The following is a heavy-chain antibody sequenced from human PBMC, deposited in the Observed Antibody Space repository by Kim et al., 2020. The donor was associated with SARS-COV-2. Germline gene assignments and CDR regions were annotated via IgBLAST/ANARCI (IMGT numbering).Heavy chain of an antibody. V-gene: IGHV3-9*01. Sequence: GGSLRLSCAASGFNFGDFGMHWVRQIPGKGLEWVSGISWDGANIDYADAVKGRFTISRDNAKNSLYLQMNSLRTEDTALYYCARDPPYNLWNSYYMDVWG. CDR3: ARDPPYNLWNSYYMDV. CDR1: GFNFGDFG. CDR2: ISWDGANI. J-gene: IGHJ6*03. D-gene: IGHD1-1*01.